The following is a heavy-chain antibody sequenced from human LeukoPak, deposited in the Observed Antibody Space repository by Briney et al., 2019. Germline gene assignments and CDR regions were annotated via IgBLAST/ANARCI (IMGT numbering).Heavy chain of an antibody. CDR3: ARVKRVAMTLGHFDY. D-gene: IGHD5-12*01. CDR2: ISAYNGNT. CDR1: GYTFTSYG. V-gene: IGHV1-18*01. J-gene: IGHJ4*02. Sequence: ASVKVSCKASGYTFTSYGISWVRQAPGQGLEWMGWISAYNGNTNYAQKLQGRVTMTTDTSTSTAYMELRSLRSDDTAVYYCARVKRVAMTLGHFDYWGQGTLVTVSS.